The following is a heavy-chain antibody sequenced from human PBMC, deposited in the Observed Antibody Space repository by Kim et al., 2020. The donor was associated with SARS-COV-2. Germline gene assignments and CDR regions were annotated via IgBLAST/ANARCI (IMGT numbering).Heavy chain of an antibody. J-gene: IGHJ3*02. CDR2: ISGDGGST. D-gene: IGHD3-22*01. CDR1: GFTFDDYA. CDR3: AKDMGYYYDSSGYYTDAFDI. V-gene: IGHV3-43*02. Sequence: GGSLRLSCAASGFTFDDYAMHWVRQAPGKGLEWVSLISGDGGSTYYADSVKGRFTISRDNSKNSLYLQMNSLRTEDTALYYCAKDMGYYYDSSGYYTDAFDIWGQGTMVTVSS.